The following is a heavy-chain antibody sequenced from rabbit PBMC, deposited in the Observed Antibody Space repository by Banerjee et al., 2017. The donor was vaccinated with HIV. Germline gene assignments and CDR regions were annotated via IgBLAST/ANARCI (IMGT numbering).Heavy chain of an antibody. V-gene: IGHV1S40*01. CDR1: GFSFSSSYY. Sequence: QSLEESGGDLVKPGASLTLTCTASGFSFSSSYYMCWVRQAPGKGLEWIACIYAGSSGSTYYASWAKGRFTISKTSSTTVTLQMTSLTAADTATYFCAREKNYVGYADGSDLWGPGTLVTVS. J-gene: IGHJ4*01. CDR2: IYAGSSGST. D-gene: IGHD6-1*01. CDR3: AREKNYVGYADGSDL.